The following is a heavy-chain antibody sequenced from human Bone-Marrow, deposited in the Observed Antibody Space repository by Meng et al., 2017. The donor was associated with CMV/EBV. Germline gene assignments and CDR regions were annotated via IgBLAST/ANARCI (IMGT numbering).Heavy chain of an antibody. CDR3: ARDRGRGYSSSSSPNWFDP. CDR2: ISAYNGNT. V-gene: IGHV1-18*01. J-gene: IGHJ5*02. D-gene: IGHD6-6*01. CDR1: GYTFTRYA. Sequence: ASVKVSCKASGYTFTRYAFSWVRQAPGQGLEWMGWISAYNGNTKYAEKFQGRVTMTTDTSTSTANMELRSLRSDDTAVYYCARDRGRGYSSSSSPNWFDPWGQGTLVTVSS.